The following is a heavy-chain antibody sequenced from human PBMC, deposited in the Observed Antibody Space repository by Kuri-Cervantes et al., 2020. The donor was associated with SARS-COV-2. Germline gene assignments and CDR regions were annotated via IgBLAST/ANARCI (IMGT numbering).Heavy chain of an antibody. J-gene: IGHJ4*02. D-gene: IGHD6-13*01. Sequence: GESLKISCAASEFTFSSFSMHWVRQAPGKGLEWVAVVWFDGSRQYYADSVKGRFTISRDNSKNTMYLEMNSLRAEDTAVYFCARERHGAAGGHFDYWGQGTVVTVSS. CDR1: EFTFSSFS. CDR3: ARERHGAAGGHFDY. CDR2: VWFDGSRQ. V-gene: IGHV3-33*01.